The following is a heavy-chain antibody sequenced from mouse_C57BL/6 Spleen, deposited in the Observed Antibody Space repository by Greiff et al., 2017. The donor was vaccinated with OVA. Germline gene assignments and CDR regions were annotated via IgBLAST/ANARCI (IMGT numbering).Heavy chain of an antibody. V-gene: IGHV1-55*01. J-gene: IGHJ4*01. CDR1: GYTFTSYW. Sequence: VKLQQSGAELVKPGASVTMSCKASGYTFTSYWITWVKQRPGQGLEWIGDIYPGSGSTNYNEKLKSKATLTVDTSSNTAYMKLSSLTSEDSAVYYCAACRGAMDYWGQGTSVTVSS. CDR2: IYPGSGST. CDR3: AACRGAMDY.